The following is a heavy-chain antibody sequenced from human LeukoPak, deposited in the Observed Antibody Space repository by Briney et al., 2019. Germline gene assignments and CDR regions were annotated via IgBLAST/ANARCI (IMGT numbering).Heavy chain of an antibody. CDR3: AKLGTYWCFDL. D-gene: IGHD7-27*01. V-gene: IGHV3-23*01. CDR1: GFTFNLYG. J-gene: IGHJ2*01. CDR2: ISGSGAGT. Sequence: GGSLRLSCAASGFTFNLYGMTWVRQAPGKGLEWVSGISGSGAGTYYADSVKGRFTISRDNSKNALFLQMNSLRAEDTAVYFCAKLGTYWCFDLWGRGTLVTVSS.